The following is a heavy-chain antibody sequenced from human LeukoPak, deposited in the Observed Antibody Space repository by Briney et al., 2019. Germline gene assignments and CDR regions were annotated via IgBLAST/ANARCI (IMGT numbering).Heavy chain of an antibody. CDR1: GFSVITDY. CDR2: IYSGGST. J-gene: IGHJ6*02. CDR3: ARGRQSLAAAGPGYYYGMDV. Sequence: GGSLRLSCAASGFSVITDYMTWVRQAPGKGLERVSVIYSGGSTYYADSVKGRFTISRDNSKNTPYLQMNSLRAEDTAVYYCARGRQSLAAAGPGYYYGMDVWGQGTTVTVSS. V-gene: IGHV3-53*01. D-gene: IGHD6-13*01.